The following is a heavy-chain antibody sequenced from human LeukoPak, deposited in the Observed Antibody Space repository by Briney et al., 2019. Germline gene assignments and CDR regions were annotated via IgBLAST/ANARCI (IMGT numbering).Heavy chain of an antibody. D-gene: IGHD3-10*01. Sequence: GASVKVSCKASGGTFSSYAISWVRQAPGQGLEWMGGIIPIFGTANYAQKFQGRDTNTTDEYKSKDYMELSSLRSEDTAVYYCARGPMSGEYFDYWGQGTLVTVSS. CDR3: ARGPMSGEYFDY. J-gene: IGHJ4*02. V-gene: IGHV1-69*05. CDR2: IIPIFGTA. CDR1: GGTFSSYA.